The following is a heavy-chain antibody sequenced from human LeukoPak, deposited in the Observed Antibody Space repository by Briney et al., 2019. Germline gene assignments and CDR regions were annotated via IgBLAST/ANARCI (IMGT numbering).Heavy chain of an antibody. V-gene: IGHV4-59*01. CDR1: GGSISSYY. CDR2: IYYSGST. CDR3: ARGARVAPFDY. J-gene: IGHJ4*02. Sequence: SETLSLTCTVSGGSISSYYWSWIRQPPGKGREWIGCIYYSGSTNYNPSLKSRVTISVDTSKSQFSLKLSSVTAADTAVYYCARGARVAPFDYWGQGTLVTVSS. D-gene: IGHD2-15*01.